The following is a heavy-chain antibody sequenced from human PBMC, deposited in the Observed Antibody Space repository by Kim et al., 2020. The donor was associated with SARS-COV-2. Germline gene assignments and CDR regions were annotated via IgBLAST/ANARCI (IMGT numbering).Heavy chain of an antibody. J-gene: IGHJ4*02. V-gene: IGHV4-59*08. CDR1: GGSISSYY. CDR2: IYYSGST. Sequence: SETLSLTCTVSGGSISSYYWSWIRQPPGKGLEWIGYIYYSGSTNYNPSLKSRVTISVDTSKNQFSLKLSSVTAADTAVDYCARRIGTWRGTSCFDYWGQG. CDR3: ARRIGTWRGTSCFDY. D-gene: IGHD2-2*01.